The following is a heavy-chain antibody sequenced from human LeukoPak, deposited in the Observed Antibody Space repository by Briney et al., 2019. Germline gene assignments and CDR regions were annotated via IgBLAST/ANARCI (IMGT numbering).Heavy chain of an antibody. J-gene: IGHJ6*02. CDR3: ARPILPRDYYYYGMDV. D-gene: IGHD2-15*01. V-gene: IGHV4-31*03. Sequence: PSETLSLTCTVSGGSISSGGYYWSWIRQHPGKGLEWIGYIYYSGSTYYNPSLKSRVTISVDTSKNQFSLKLSSVTAADTAVYYCARPILPRDYYYYGMDVWGQGTTVTVSS. CDR2: IYYSGST. CDR1: GGSISSGGYY.